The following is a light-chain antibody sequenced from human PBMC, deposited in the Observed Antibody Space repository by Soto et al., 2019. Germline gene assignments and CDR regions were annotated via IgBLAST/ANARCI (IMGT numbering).Light chain of an antibody. CDR1: QTVRNN. CDR2: GAS. J-gene: IGKJ4*01. CDR3: QQHNKWPLT. V-gene: IGKV3-15*01. Sequence: EFVLTQSPGTLSLSTGERATLSCRASQTVRNNYLAWYQQKPGQAPRLLIYGASTRATGIPARFSGSGSGTEFSLTISSLQSEDFAVYYCQQHNKWPLTFGGGTKVDIK.